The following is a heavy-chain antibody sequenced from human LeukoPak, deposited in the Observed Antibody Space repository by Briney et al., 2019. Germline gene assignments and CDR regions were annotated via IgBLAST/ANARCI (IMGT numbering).Heavy chain of an antibody. Sequence: ASVTVSCKASGYTFTSYYMHWVRQAPGQGLELMGIINPSGGSTSYAKKFQGRVTMTRDMSTSTVYMELSSLRSEDTAVYYCARSITIFGVVIKDYYFDYWGQGTLVTVSS. CDR3: ARSITIFGVVIKDYYFDY. CDR1: GYTFTSYY. J-gene: IGHJ4*02. V-gene: IGHV1-46*01. D-gene: IGHD3-3*01. CDR2: INPSGGST.